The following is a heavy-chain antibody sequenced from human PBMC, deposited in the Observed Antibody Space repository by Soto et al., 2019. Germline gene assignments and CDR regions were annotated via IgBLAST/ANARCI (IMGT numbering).Heavy chain of an antibody. D-gene: IGHD6-19*01. CDR1: GFTFSSYS. Sequence: EVQLVESGGGLVQPGGSLRLSCAASGFTFSSYSINWVRQAPGKGLEWVSYISSSSSTIYYADSVKGRFTISRDNAKNSLYLQMNSLRDEDTAVYYCAREKAVTTSRWFDPWGQGTLVTVSS. J-gene: IGHJ5*02. V-gene: IGHV3-48*02. CDR2: ISSSSSTI. CDR3: AREKAVTTSRWFDP.